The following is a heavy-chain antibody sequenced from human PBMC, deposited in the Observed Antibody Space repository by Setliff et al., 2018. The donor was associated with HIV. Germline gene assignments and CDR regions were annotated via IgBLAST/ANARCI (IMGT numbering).Heavy chain of an antibody. Sequence: SETLSLTCTVSGYSISSSSYYWDWIRQPPGKGLEWIGSIYYSGSTYYNPSLKSRVTISVDTSKNQFSLKLSSVTAADTAVYYCARDFCIGWAVQDYWYFDLWGRGTLVTVSS. D-gene: IGHD3-3*01. CDR1: GYSISSSSYY. CDR3: ARDFCIGWAVQDYWYFDL. V-gene: IGHV4-39*07. J-gene: IGHJ2*01. CDR2: IYYSGST.